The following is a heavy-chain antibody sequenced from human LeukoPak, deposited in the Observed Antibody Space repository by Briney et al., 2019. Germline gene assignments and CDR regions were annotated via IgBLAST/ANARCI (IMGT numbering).Heavy chain of an antibody. CDR3: AKGDVDTAMVIGY. Sequence: PGGSLSLSCAPSGFIFSSYGTQWVRQAPGRGLEWVAVISYDGSNKYYADSVKGRFTISRDNSKNTLYLQMNSLRAEDTAVYYCAKGDVDTAMVIGYWGQGTMVTVCS. V-gene: IGHV3-30*18. D-gene: IGHD5-18*01. J-gene: IGHJ4*02. CDR1: GFIFSSYG. CDR2: ISYDGSNK.